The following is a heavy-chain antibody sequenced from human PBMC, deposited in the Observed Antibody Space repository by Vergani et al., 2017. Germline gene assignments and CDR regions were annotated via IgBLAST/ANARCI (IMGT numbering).Heavy chain of an antibody. D-gene: IGHD2-2*01. V-gene: IGHV1-2*02. J-gene: IGHJ6*02. CDR3: ARDRNGVVPAAMRYYYGMDV. CDR2: INPNSGGT. CDR1: GYTFTGYY. Sequence: QVQLVQSGAEVKKPGASVKVSCKASGYTFTGYYMHWVRQAPGQGLEWMGWINPNSGGTNYAQKFQGRVTMTRDTSSSTAYMELSRLRSDDTAVYYCARDRNGVVPAAMRYYYGMDVWGQGTTVTVSS.